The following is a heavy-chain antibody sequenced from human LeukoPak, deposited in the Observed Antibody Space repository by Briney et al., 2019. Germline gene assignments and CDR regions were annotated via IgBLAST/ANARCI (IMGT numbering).Heavy chain of an antibody. CDR2: IYRDGST. D-gene: IGHD3-16*02. J-gene: IGHJ4*02. CDR1: GFTLSSNY. Sequence: GGSLTLSCAASGFTLSSNYMSWVRQAPWKGLEWVAVIYRDGSTYYPDSVRDRFTISRDNFKNTLYLQMNILRAAETAVYYCARDKGTSYLSFFDYWGQGTLVTVSS. CDR3: ARDKGTSYLSFFDY. V-gene: IGHV3-53*05.